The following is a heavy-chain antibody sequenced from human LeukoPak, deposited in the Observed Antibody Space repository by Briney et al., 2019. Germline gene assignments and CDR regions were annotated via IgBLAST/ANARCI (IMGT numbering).Heavy chain of an antibody. CDR2: ISAYNGNT. V-gene: IGHV1-18*01. CDR3: ARGGGTIFGVVIPYYYYYMDV. D-gene: IGHD3-3*01. CDR1: GYTFTSYG. Sequence: ASVKVSCKASGYTFTSYGISWVRQAPGQGLEWMGWISAYNGNTNYAQKLQGRVTMTTDTSTSTAYMELRSLRSDDTAVYYCARGGGTIFGVVIPYYYYYMDVWGKGTTATVSS. J-gene: IGHJ6*03.